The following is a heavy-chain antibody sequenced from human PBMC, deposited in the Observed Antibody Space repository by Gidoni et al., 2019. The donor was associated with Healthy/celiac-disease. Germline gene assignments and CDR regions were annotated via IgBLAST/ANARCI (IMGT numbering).Heavy chain of an antibody. CDR1: GGYTSGYY. J-gene: IGHJ5*02. CDR3: ARGGRRPNWFDP. V-gene: IGHV4-34*01. CDR2: INHSGST. Sequence: QVQLQQWGAGLLKPSETLSPTCAVYGGYTSGYYWNWIRQPPGKGLVWIGEINHSGSTNYNPSLKSRVTISVDASKNQFSLKLSSVTAADTAVYYCARGGRRPNWFDPWGQGTLVTVSS.